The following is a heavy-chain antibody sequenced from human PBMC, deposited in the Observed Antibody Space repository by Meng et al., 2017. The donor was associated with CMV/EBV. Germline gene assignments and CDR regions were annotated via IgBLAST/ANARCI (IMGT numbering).Heavy chain of an antibody. V-gene: IGHV4-39*02. Sequence: YWGWIRQPPGKGLEWIGSIYYSGSTYYNPSLKSRVTISVDTSKNQFSLKLSSVTAADTAVYYCARDRGPYDFWSGYYAYYYYYGMDVWGQGTTVTVSS. CDR3: ARDRGPYDFWSGYYAYYYYYGMDV. J-gene: IGHJ6*02. D-gene: IGHD3-3*01. CDR1: Y. CDR2: IYYSGST.